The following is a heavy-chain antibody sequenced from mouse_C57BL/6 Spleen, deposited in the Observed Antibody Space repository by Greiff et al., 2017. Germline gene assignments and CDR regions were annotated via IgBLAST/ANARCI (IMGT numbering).Heavy chain of an antibody. J-gene: IGHJ3*01. Sequence: EVQLVESGGGLVQPKGSLKLSCAASGFTFHTYAMHWVRQAPGKGLEWVARIRSKSSNYATYYADSVKDRFTISRDDSQSMLYLQMNNLKTEETAMYYCAYDYERAWFAYWGQGTLVTVSA. D-gene: IGHD2-4*01. CDR3: AYDYERAWFAY. V-gene: IGHV10-3*01. CDR1: GFTFHTYA. CDR2: IRSKSSNYAT.